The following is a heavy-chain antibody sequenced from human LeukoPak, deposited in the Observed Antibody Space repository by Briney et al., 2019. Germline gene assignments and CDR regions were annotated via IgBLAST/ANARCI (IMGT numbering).Heavy chain of an antibody. CDR3: ARVQQQLGYYYYMDV. CDR1: GFTFSSYW. J-gene: IGHJ6*03. Sequence: GGSLRLSCAASGFTFSSYWMSWVRQAPGKGLEWVANIKQDGSEKYYVDSVKGRFTISRDNAKNSLYLQMNSLRAEDTAVYYCARVQQQLGYYYYMDVWGKGTTVTVSS. CDR2: IKQDGSEK. V-gene: IGHV3-7*01. D-gene: IGHD6-13*01.